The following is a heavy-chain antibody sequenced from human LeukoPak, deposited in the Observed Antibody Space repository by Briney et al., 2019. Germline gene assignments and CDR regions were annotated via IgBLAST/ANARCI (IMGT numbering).Heavy chain of an antibody. CDR1: GYTFTSYD. V-gene: IGHV1-8*01. CDR2: MNPNSGNT. J-gene: IGHJ4*02. Sequence: ASVKVSCKASGYTFTSYDINWVRQATGQGLEWMGWMNPNSGNTGYAQKFQGRVTMTRNTSISTAYTELSSLRSEDTAVYYCARGGDSSGCYDYWGQGTLVTVSS. D-gene: IGHD6-19*01. CDR3: ARGGDSSGCYDY.